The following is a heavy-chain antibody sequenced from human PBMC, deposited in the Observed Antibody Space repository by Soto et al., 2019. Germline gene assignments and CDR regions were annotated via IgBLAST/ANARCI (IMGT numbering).Heavy chain of an antibody. CDR1: VVTFADYA. J-gene: IGHJ4*02. V-gene: IGHV3-23*01. CDR2: ISANGQGI. D-gene: IGHD2-2*01. Sequence: GGSLSLWNTASVVTFADYACSWFRHAPGKGLEWVSAISANGQGIYYADSVRGRFTISRDNSKNTVFLHMDSLRAEDTAVYYCAKDRDYPRDQFHYWGQGTLVTVSS. CDR3: AKDRDYPRDQFHY.